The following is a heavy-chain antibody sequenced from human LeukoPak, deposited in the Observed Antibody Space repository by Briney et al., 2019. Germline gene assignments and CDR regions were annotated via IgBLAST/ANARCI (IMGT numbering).Heavy chain of an antibody. CDR2: IYPADSDT. CDR1: GYSFASNW. V-gene: IGHV5-51*01. CDR3: ARPNITSYYDSRGYDAFDV. J-gene: IGHJ3*01. D-gene: IGHD3-22*01. Sequence: GESLKISCKGSGYSFASNWIGWVRQMPGKGLEWMGSIYPADSDTRYSPSFQGQVTISADKSVRTAYLQWSSLKASDTAMYYCARPNITSYYDSRGYDAFDVWGQGTMVTVSS.